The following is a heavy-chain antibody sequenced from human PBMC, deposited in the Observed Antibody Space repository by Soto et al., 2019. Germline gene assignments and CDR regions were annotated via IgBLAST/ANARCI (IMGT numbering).Heavy chain of an antibody. CDR3: ASGYCSSTCCLTVAIFHS. CDR2: ISSSNNYI. Sequence: VSSAASGFTFSSYSMNWVRLAPGKGLEWVSSISSSNNYIYYADPVKGRFTISRDNAKNSLYLQMNSLRAEDTAVYFCASGYCSSTCCLTVAIFHSWGMGT. J-gene: IGHJ4*02. V-gene: IGHV3-21*01. D-gene: IGHD2-2*01. CDR1: GFTFSSYS.